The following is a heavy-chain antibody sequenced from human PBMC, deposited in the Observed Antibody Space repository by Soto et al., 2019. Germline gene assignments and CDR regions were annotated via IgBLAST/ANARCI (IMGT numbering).Heavy chain of an antibody. CDR1: GFTFSSYW. V-gene: IGHV3-7*01. CDR2: IKQDGNEK. Sequence: GGSLRLSCAASGFTFSSYWMSWVRQAPGKGLEWVANIKQDGNEKYYVDCVKGRFTISRDNAKNSLYLQMNSLRAEDTAVYYWARDRAAGRANDYYYYMDVWGKGTMVTVSS. CDR3: ARDRAAGRANDYYYYMDV. D-gene: IGHD6-13*01. J-gene: IGHJ6*03.